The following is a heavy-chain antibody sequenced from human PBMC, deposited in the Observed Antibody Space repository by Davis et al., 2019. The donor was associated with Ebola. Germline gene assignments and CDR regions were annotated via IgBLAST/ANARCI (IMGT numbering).Heavy chain of an antibody. Sequence: AASVKVSCKASGYTFTRFGISWVRQAPGQGLEWLGWISAYNGYTNYAQKVQGRVTMTTDTSTSTAYMELRGLRSDDTAVYYCAKDAVVVVAATRFDYWGQGTLVTVSS. CDR3: AKDAVVVVAATRFDY. V-gene: IGHV1-18*01. J-gene: IGHJ4*02. D-gene: IGHD2-15*01. CDR2: ISAYNGYT. CDR1: GYTFTRFG.